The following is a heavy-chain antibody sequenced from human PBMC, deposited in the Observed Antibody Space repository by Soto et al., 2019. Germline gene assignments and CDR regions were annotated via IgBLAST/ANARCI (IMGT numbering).Heavy chain of an antibody. Sequence: PSETLSLTCTVSGGSISSYYWSWIRQPPGKGLEWIGYIYYSGGTNYNPSLKSRVTISVDTSKNQFSLKLSSVTAADTAVYYCARYYGGYSDYWGQGTLVTVSS. CDR1: GGSISSYY. V-gene: IGHV4-59*08. CDR2: IYYSGGT. CDR3: ARYYGGYSDY. J-gene: IGHJ4*02. D-gene: IGHD2-21*01.